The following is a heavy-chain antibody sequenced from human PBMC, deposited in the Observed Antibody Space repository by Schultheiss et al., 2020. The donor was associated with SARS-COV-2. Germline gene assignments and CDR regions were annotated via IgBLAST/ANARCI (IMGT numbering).Heavy chain of an antibody. J-gene: IGHJ6*02. CDR2: IFYSGST. D-gene: IGHD3-3*01. V-gene: IGHV4-59*01. CDR1: GGSMNSYY. Sequence: SETLSLTCTVSGGSMNSYYWSWIRQSPGKKLEWIGYIFYSGSTDYNPSLKSRVTISVDTSKKNFSLKLRSVTDADTAVYYCARVRGGATFEAFYGMDVWGQGTTVTVSS. CDR3: ARVRGGATFEAFYGMDV.